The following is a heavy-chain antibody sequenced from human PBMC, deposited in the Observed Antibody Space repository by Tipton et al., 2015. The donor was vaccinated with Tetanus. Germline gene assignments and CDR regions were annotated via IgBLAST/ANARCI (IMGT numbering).Heavy chain of an antibody. CDR2: TYYRSKWYN. D-gene: IGHD6-13*01. CDR3: ARDRQQLVRDGGYAFDI. J-gene: IGHJ3*02. V-gene: IGHV6-1*01. Sequence: GLVKPSQTLLLTCAISGDSVSSNSAAWNWIRQSPSRGLEWLGRTYYRSKWYNDYAVSVKSRITINPDTSKNQFSLQLNSVTPEDTAVYYCARDRQQLVRDGGYAFDIWGQGTMVTVSS. CDR1: GDSVSSNSAA.